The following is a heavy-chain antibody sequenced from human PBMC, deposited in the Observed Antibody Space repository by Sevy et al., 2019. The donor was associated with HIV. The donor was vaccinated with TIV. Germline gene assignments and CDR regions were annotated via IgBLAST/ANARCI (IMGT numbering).Heavy chain of an antibody. J-gene: IGHJ4*02. CDR1: GYTFTGYF. Sequence: ASVMVSCKASGYTFTGYFIHWMRQAPGQGLEWMGWINPKSGGTNHAQNLQGRVTMTRDTSINTVYMELSSLRYDDTAVYYCARGPSTGAFDYWGQGTLVTVSS. V-gene: IGHV1-2*02. D-gene: IGHD4-17*01. CDR3: ARGPSTGAFDY. CDR2: INPKSGGT.